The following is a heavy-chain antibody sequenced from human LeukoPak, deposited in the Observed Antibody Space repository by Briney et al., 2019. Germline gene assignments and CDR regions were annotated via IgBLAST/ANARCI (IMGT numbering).Heavy chain of an antibody. CDR3: ARGPRFLEWLSGNWFDP. CDR1: GFTFSDYH. V-gene: IGHV3-11*01. CDR2: ISSSGSTI. Sequence: PGGSLRLSCAASGFTFSDYHMSWIRQAPGKGLEWVSYISSSGSTIYYADSVKGRFTISRDNAKNSLYLQMNSLRAEDTAVYYCARGPRFLEWLSGNWFDPWGQGTLVTVSS. J-gene: IGHJ5*02. D-gene: IGHD3-3*01.